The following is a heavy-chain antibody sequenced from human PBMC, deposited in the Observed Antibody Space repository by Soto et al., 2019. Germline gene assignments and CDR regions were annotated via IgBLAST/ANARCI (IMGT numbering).Heavy chain of an antibody. D-gene: IGHD6-13*01. CDR2: ISSSSSYI. CDR1: GFTFSSYS. CDR3: ARKTSTVLAAAGTGFDY. Sequence: PGGSLRFSCAASGFTFSSYSMNWVRQAPGKGLEWVSSISSSSSYIYYADSVKGRFTISRDNAKNSLYLQMNSLRAEDTAVYYCARKTSTVLAAAGTGFDYWGQGTLVTVSS. V-gene: IGHV3-21*01. J-gene: IGHJ4*02.